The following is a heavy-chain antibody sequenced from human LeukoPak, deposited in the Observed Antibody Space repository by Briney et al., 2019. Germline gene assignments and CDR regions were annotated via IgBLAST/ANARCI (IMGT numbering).Heavy chain of an antibody. CDR1: GVSISTSSYY. Sequence: SETLSLTCTVSGVSISTSSYYWGWIRQPPEKGLEYIGSIDYRGSTYYNPSRKGRVIISVDTSKNQFSLKLSSVTAADTAVYYCARLIVGATDCWGQGTLVTVSS. CDR2: IDYRGST. CDR3: ARLIVGATDC. J-gene: IGHJ4*02. D-gene: IGHD1-26*01. V-gene: IGHV4-39*01.